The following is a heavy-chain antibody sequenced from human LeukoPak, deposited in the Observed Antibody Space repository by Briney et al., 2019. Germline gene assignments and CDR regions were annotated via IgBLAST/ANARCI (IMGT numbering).Heavy chain of an antibody. Sequence: SETLSLTCVLYGGSSSGYYWSWIRQPPGKGLELIGEINHSGSTNYNPSLKSRVTISVDTSKNQFPLKLSSVTAADTAVYYCARRGPPRTLLRGVKSGWFDPWGQGTLVTVSS. CDR1: GGSSSGYY. CDR3: ARRGPPRTLLRGVKSGWFDP. J-gene: IGHJ5*02. D-gene: IGHD3-10*01. V-gene: IGHV4-34*01. CDR2: INHSGST.